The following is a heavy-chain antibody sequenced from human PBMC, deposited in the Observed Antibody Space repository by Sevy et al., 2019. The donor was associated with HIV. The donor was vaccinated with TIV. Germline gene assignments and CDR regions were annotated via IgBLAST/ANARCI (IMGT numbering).Heavy chain of an antibody. J-gene: IGHJ3*02. CDR3: AKDRGFGELFVAFDI. CDR2: IWYDGSNK. CDR1: GFTFSSYG. V-gene: IGHV3-33*06. D-gene: IGHD3-10*01. Sequence: GESLKISCAASGFTFSSYGMHWVRQAPGKGLEWVAVIWYDGSNKYYADSVKGRFTISRDNSKNTLYLQMNSLRAEDTAVYYCAKDRGFGELFVAFDIWGQGTMVTVSS.